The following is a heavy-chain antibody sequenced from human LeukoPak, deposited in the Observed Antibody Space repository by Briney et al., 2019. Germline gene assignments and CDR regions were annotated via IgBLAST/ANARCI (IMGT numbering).Heavy chain of an antibody. D-gene: IGHD2-21*02. CDR2: ISSSGSTI. CDR3: ARGGVVTTTPFDY. J-gene: IGHJ4*02. V-gene: IGHV3-48*04. CDR1: GFTFSSYS. Sequence: GGSLRLSCAASGFTFSSYSMNWVRQAPGKGLEWVSYISSSGSTIYYADSVKGRFTISRDNAKNSLYLQMNSLRAEDTAVYYCARGGVVTTTPFDYWGQGTLVTVSS.